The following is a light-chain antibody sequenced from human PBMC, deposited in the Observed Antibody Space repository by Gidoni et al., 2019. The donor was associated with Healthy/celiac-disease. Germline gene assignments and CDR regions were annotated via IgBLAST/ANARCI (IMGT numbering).Light chain of an antibody. J-gene: IGKJ2*01. V-gene: IGKV4-1*01. CDR2: SAS. CDR3: QHYYSTPYT. CDR1: QRLLYRANNKTY. Sequence: DIVMTQSPDSLAVSLGERATIKCKASQRLLYRANNKTYLAWYQKKPGTPPKLLIYSASTQEAGLPDRFSGRGSGTDFTLTISSLQAEYVAVYYCQHYYSTPYTFGQGTKLEIK.